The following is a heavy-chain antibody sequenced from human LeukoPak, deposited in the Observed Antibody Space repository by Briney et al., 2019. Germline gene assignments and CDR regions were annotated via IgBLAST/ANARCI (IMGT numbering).Heavy chain of an antibody. CDR1: GGSISIYY. CDR3: ARDPSIVVIGLGFDP. D-gene: IGHD3-22*01. V-gene: IGHV4-59*01. CDR2: IYYSGST. Sequence: SETLSLTCTVSGGSISIYYWSWIRQPPGKGLEWIGYIYYSGSTNYNPSLKSRVTISVDTSKSQFSLKLSSVTAADTAVYYCARDPSIVVIGLGFDPWGQGTLVTVSS. J-gene: IGHJ5*02.